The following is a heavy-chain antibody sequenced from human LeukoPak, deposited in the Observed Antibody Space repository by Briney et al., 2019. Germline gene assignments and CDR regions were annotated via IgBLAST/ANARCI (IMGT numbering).Heavy chain of an antibody. J-gene: IGHJ4*02. CDR3: ARDLMGVDY. V-gene: IGHV3-23*01. D-gene: IGHD2-8*01. CDR2: ISGSGGST. CDR1: GFTFSSYA. Sequence: PGGSLRLSCVASGFTFSSYAMNWVRQAPGKGLEWVSVISGSGGSTYYVDSVKGRFTISRDNSKDTLYLQMNSLRAEDTAVYYCARDLMGVDYWGQGILVTVSS.